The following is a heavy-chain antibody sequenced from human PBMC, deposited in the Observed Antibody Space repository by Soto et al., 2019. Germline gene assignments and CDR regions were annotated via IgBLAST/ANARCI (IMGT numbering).Heavy chain of an antibody. CDR2: IYYSGST. D-gene: IGHD3-22*01. CDR3: ARSRGIYDSSGYYYHPGSAARFDY. Sequence: SETLSLTCTVSGGSVSSGSYYWSWIQQPPGKGLEWIGYIYYSGSTNYNPSLKSRVTISVDTSKNQFSLKLSSVTAADTAVYYCARSRGIYDSSGYYYHPGSAARFDYWGQGTLVTVSS. V-gene: IGHV4-61*01. CDR1: GGSVSSGSYY. J-gene: IGHJ4*02.